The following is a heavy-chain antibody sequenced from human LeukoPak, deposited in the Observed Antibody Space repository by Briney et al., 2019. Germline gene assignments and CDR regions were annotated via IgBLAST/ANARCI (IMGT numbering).Heavy chain of an antibody. V-gene: IGHV4-39*07. D-gene: IGHD6-19*01. CDR2: MYYSGST. Sequence: SETLSLTCTVSGGFIISSSYYWGWIRQPPGKGLEWIGSMYYSGSTYYNPSLKSRVTISVDTSKNQFSLKLSSVTAADTAVYYCARDRLPGLAVADLEPWGQGTLVTVSS. CDR1: GGFIISSSYY. J-gene: IGHJ5*02. CDR3: ARDRLPGLAVADLEP.